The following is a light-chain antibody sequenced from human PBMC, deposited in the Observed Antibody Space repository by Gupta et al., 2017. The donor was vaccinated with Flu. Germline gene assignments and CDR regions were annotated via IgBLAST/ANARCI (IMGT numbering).Light chain of an antibody. CDR2: AAS. V-gene: IGKV1-27*01. J-gene: IGKJ1*01. CDR1: QGISNY. Sequence: PSFLSASVGYSVTITCRASQGISNYLAWYQQKPGQAPKLLIYAASTLKSGVPSRFSGSGSGTDFTLTISSLQPEDVATYYCQKYNSSPRTFGQGTKVEIK. CDR3: QKYNSSPRT.